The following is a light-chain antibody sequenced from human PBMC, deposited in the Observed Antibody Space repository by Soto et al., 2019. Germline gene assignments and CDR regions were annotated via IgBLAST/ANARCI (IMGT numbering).Light chain of an antibody. J-gene: IGKJ1*01. Sequence: DIQMTQSPSSLSASVGDRVTITCQASQSISSYLNWYQQKPGKAPKLLIYDASTLESGVPSRFSGSGFGTEFSLTISSLQPDDFASYYCQQYNTLSGTFGQGTKVDI. CDR1: QSISSY. CDR2: DAS. V-gene: IGKV1-5*01. CDR3: QQYNTLSGT.